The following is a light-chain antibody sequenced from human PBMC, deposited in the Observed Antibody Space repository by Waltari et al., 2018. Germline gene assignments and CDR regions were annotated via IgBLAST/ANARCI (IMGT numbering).Light chain of an antibody. CDR3: QNHERLPAT. Sequence: EVVLTQSPGTLSLSPGERATLACRASQSVSSFLAWYQQKPGQAPRLLIYHASNRATGIPDRFSGSGSGTDFSLNISRLEPEDFAVYYCQNHERLPATFGQGTKVEI. CDR2: HAS. CDR1: QSVSSF. J-gene: IGKJ1*01. V-gene: IGKV3-20*01.